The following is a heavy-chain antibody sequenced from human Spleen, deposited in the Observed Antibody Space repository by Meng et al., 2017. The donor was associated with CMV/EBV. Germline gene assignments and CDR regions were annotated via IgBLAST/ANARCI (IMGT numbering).Heavy chain of an antibody. V-gene: IGHV3-11*01. CDR3: AKDPGLQLWNDY. CDR1: GFSFSDYY. D-gene: IGHD1-1*01. Sequence: GGSLRLSCAASGFSFSDYYMSWIRQAPGKGLEWVSGISGSGSDTYYADSVKGRFSISRDNSKSTLYLQMNNLRAEDTAIYYCAKDPGLQLWNDYWGQGTLVTVSS. CDR2: ISGSGSDT. J-gene: IGHJ4*02.